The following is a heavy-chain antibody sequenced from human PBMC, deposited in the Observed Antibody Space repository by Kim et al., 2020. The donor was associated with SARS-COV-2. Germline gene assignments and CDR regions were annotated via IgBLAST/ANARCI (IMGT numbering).Heavy chain of an antibody. D-gene: IGHD2-2*02. J-gene: IGHJ6*02. V-gene: IGHV1-69*13. CDR1: GGTFSSYA. Sequence: SVKVSCKASGGTFSSYAISWVRQAPGQGLEWMGGIIPIFGTANYAQKFQGRVTITADESTSTAYMELSSLRSEDTAVYYCAGYCSSTSCYTGYYYYYGMDVWGQGTTVTVSS. CDR2: IIPIFGTA. CDR3: AGYCSSTSCYTGYYYYYGMDV.